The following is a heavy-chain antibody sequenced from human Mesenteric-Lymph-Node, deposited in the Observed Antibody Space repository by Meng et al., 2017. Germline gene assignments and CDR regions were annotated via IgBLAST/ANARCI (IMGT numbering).Heavy chain of an antibody. CDR2: ISQRGST. CDR3: ARASYSWNLGDF. V-gene: IGHV4-4*02. J-gene: IGHJ4*02. CDR1: GGSITSNNW. D-gene: IGHD1-20*01. Sequence: VQLQGSGPGLVNPSETLSLTCTVSGGSITSNNWWTWVRQPPGKGLKWIGEISQRGSTNYNPSLKSRVTISLDKSKNQFFLTLNSVTAADTAVYYCARASYSWNLGDFWGQGTLVTVSS.